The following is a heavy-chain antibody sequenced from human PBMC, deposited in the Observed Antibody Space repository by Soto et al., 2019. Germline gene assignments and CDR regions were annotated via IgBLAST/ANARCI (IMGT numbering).Heavy chain of an antibody. D-gene: IGHD5-12*01. CDR1: GFNFDDFA. V-gene: IGHV3-9*01. CDR2: ISWEGGSI. CDR3: AKDHDEDFGYDLDYFNS. Sequence: GGSLILSCAASGFNFDDFAMHWVRRAPGKGLEWVSGISWEGGSIGYADSVKGRFIISRDNAKNSLFLQMNSLTADDTALYYCAKDHDEDFGYDLDYFNSWGQGTQVTVSS. J-gene: IGHJ4*02.